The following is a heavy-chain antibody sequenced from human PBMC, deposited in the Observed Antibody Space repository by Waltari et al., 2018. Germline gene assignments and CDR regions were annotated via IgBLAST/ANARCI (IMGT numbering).Heavy chain of an antibody. Sequence: QVQLVQSGAEVRKPGASVNVSCQTSGYTFSTNYIHWLRQAPGQGLEWMGIFFPSDGGTTYAQQFQGRVTMTSDTSTSTVYMELSSLRSEDTAVYYCARRSLLRFLDYWGQGTLVTVSS. CDR2: FFPSDGGT. J-gene: IGHJ4*02. CDR1: GYTFSTNY. D-gene: IGHD3-3*01. CDR3: ARRSLLRFLDY. V-gene: IGHV1-46*01.